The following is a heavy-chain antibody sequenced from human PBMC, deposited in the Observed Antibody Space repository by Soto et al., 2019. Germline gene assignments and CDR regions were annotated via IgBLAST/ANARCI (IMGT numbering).Heavy chain of an antibody. V-gene: IGHV3-15*01. CDR1: EFTFSNAW. Sequence: EVQLVESGGGLVQPGGSLRLSCAASEFTFSNAWMTWVRQAPGKGLEWVGRIKSRSDGGTTDYAALVKGRFTISRDDSKNTLYLELNSLETEDTAVYYCATVSRVVSVPPYHYCYMDVWGKGTTVTVSS. J-gene: IGHJ6*03. CDR2: IKSRSDGGTT. CDR3: ATVSRVVSVPPYHYCYMDV. D-gene: IGHD6-6*01.